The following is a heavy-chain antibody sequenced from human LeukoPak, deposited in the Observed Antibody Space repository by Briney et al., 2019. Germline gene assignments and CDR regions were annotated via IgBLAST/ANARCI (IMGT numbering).Heavy chain of an antibody. J-gene: IGHJ4*02. CDR1: GFTFSSYA. CDR3: ARDRALYDRSGYYYTEDDY. D-gene: IGHD3-22*01. V-gene: IGHV3-7*01. Sequence: GGSLRLSCAASGFTFSSYAMSWVRQAPGKGLEWVANIKQDGSEKYYVDSVKGRFTISRDNAKNSLYLQMNSLRAEDTAVYYCARDRALYDRSGYYYTEDDYWGQGTLVTVSS. CDR2: IKQDGSEK.